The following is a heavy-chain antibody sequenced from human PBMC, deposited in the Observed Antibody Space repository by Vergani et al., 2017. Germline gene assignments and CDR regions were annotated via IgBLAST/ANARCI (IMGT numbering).Heavy chain of an antibody. CDR2: IHTNGVI. D-gene: IGHD3-16*01. CDR1: GGSFNSGSYY. CDR3: ARGNPYVDFDI. V-gene: IGHV4-61*02. J-gene: IGHJ3*02. Sequence: QVQLQESGPGLVKPSQTLSLTCTVSGGSFNSGSYYWSWLRQPAGKRLEWIGRIHTNGVIHYNPTLNSRATISVDTSRNQISLKLTAVTATDTAIDFCARGNPYVDFDIWGQGTMITVSS.